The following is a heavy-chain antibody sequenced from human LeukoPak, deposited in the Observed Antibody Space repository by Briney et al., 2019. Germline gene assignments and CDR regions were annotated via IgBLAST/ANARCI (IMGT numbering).Heavy chain of an antibody. J-gene: IGHJ4*02. V-gene: IGHV4-34*01. CDR2: INHSGST. Sequence: PSETLSLTCAVYGGSFSGYYWSWIRQPPGKGLEWIGEINHSGSTNYNPSLKSRVTISVDTSKNQFSLKLSSVTAADTAVYYCASIAAGNDYWGQGTLVTVSS. CDR3: ASIAAGNDY. CDR1: GGSFSGYY. D-gene: IGHD6-13*01.